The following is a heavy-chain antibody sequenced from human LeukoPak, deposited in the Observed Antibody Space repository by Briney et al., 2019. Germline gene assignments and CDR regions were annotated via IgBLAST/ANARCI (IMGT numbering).Heavy chain of an antibody. V-gene: IGHV7-4-1*02. J-gene: IGHJ4*02. Sequence: ASVKVSCKASGYTFTSCAMNWVRQAPGQGLEWMGWINTNTGNPTYAQGFTGRFVFSLGTSVSTAYLQFSSLKAEDTAVYYCMSGYDPGDYWGQGTLVTVSS. D-gene: IGHD5-12*01. CDR2: INTNTGNP. CDR1: GYTFTSCA. CDR3: MSGYDPGDY.